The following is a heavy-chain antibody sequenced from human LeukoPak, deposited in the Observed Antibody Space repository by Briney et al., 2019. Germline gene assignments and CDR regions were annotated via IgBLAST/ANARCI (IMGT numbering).Heavy chain of an antibody. V-gene: IGHV4-38-2*02. D-gene: IGHD3-22*01. Sequence: SETLSLTCSVSGYSISTDYYWGWIRQAPGKGLEWIGIINHRGSINYNPSLKSRVTISPDTSKNQFSLKLSSVTAADTAVYYCARVGDTSGYFQHFDYWGQGTLVTVSS. CDR1: GYSISTDYY. J-gene: IGHJ4*01. CDR2: INHRGSI. CDR3: ARVGDTSGYFQHFDY.